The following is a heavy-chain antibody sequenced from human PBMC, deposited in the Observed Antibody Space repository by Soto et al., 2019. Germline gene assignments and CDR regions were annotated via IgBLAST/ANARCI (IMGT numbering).Heavy chain of an antibody. J-gene: IGHJ4*02. CDR1: GYTFTSYG. D-gene: IGHD3-3*01. Sequence: ASVKVSCKASGYTFTSYGISWVRQAPGQGLEWMGWISAYNGNTNYAQKLQGRVTMTTNTSISTAYMELSSLRSEDTAVYYCARGKILRFLEWLSIGRYFDYWGQGTLVTVSS. V-gene: IGHV1-18*01. CDR2: ISAYNGNT. CDR3: ARGKILRFLEWLSIGRYFDY.